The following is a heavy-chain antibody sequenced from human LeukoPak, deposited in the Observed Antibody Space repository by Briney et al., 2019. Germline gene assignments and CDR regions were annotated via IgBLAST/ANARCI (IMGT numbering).Heavy chain of an antibody. CDR3: ARAPYYYDSSGYRFVD. Sequence: PSETLSLTCTVSSVCTHHNYWIGIRQPPGKGLEWIGLIYYSGDTNYTPSLKSRVTISLDTSKKQFSLRLSSVTAADTAVYYCARAPYYYDSSGYRFVDWGQGTLVTVSS. V-gene: IGHV4-59*01. D-gene: IGHD3-22*01. CDR1: SVCTHHNY. J-gene: IGHJ4*02. CDR2: IYYSGDT.